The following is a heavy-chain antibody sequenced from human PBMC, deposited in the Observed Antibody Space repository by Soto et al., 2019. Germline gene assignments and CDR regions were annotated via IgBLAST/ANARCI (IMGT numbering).Heavy chain of an antibody. V-gene: IGHV4-30-4*01. D-gene: IGHD5-12*01. J-gene: IGHJ5*02. Sequence: QVQLRESGPGLVKPSQTLSLTCTVSGGSISSGDYYWSWIRQPPEKGLEWIGYIYYSGSAYYNPSLKSRVTISVDTSKNQFSLKLSSVTAADTAVYYCARGGPEQWLRRSWFDPWGQGTLVTVSS. CDR1: GGSISSGDYY. CDR2: IYYSGSA. CDR3: ARGGPEQWLRRSWFDP.